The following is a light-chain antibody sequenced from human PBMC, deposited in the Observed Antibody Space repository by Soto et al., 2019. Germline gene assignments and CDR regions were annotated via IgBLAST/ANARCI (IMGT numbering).Light chain of an antibody. J-gene: IGKJ5*01. CDR1: QSVSSSY. V-gene: IGKV3-20*01. Sequence: EIVLTQSPGTLSLSPGERATLSCRASQSVSSSYLAWYQQKPGQAPRLLIYGASSRATGIPDRFSGSGSGTDFTLTISRLEPEDLAVYYCQQYGSSPLVTLGQGTRLEIK. CDR3: QQYGSSPLVT. CDR2: GAS.